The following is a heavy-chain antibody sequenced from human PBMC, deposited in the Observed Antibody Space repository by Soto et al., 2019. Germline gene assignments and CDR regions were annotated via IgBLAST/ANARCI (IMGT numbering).Heavy chain of an antibody. CDR2: ISYDGSNK. CDR3: AKDPAWLVEGPPLGYGMDV. CDR1: GFTFSSSG. V-gene: IGHV3-30*18. D-gene: IGHD3-9*01. Sequence: QVQLVESGGGVVQPGRSLRLSCAASGFTFSSSGMHWVRQAPGKGLEWVAVISYDGSNKYYGDSVKGRFTVSRANSKHKLYLQMNSLRAQDTAVYYCAKDPAWLVEGPPLGYGMDVWSQGTTVTVSS. J-gene: IGHJ6*02.